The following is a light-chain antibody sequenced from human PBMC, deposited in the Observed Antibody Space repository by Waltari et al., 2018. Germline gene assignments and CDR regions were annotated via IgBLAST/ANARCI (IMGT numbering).Light chain of an antibody. V-gene: IGLV1-40*01. J-gene: IGLJ2*01. CDR2: GTS. CDR3: QSYDTSLSVV. Sequence: QSVLTQPPSVSGAPGQRVSIPGPGRGSTLGARYDVPWYQQPPGKAPKLLIYGTSTRPPGVPDRFFGSQSGTSASLAITALQAEDEAEYYCQSYDTSLSVVFGGGTKLTVL. CDR1: GSTLGARYD.